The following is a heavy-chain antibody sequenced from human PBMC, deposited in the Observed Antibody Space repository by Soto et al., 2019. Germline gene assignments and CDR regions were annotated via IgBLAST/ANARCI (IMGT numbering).Heavy chain of an antibody. D-gene: IGHD4-17*01. CDR3: ARGYDYGDPVPWVY. J-gene: IGHJ4*02. V-gene: IGHV3-20*01. CDR1: GFTFDDYG. CDR2: INWNGGST. Sequence: EVQLVESGGGVVRHGGSLRLSCAASGFTFDDYGMSWVRQAPGKGLEWVSGINWNGGSTGYADSVKGRFTISRDNAKNSLYLQMNSLSAEDTALYHCARGYDYGDPVPWVYWGQGTLVTVSS.